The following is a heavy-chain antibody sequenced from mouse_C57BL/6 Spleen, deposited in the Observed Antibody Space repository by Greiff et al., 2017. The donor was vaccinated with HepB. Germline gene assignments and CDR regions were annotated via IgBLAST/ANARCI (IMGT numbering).Heavy chain of an antibody. CDR1: GYTFTSYW. Sequence: VQLQQPGAELVMPGASVKLSCKASGYTFTSYWMHWVKQRPGQGLEWIGEIDPSDSYTNYNQKFKGKSTLTVDKSSSTAYMQLSSLTSEDSAVYYCARYYGSRDWYFDVWGTGTTVTVSS. J-gene: IGHJ1*03. D-gene: IGHD1-1*01. V-gene: IGHV1-69*01. CDR3: ARYYGSRDWYFDV. CDR2: IDPSDSYT.